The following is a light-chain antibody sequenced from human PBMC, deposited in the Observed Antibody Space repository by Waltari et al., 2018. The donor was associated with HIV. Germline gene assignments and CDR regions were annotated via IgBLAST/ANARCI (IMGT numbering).Light chain of an antibody. CDR2: GNS. Sequence: QSLLTQPPSVSGAPGQRVTISCTWSSPNIGAGYDVHWYQQLPGTAPKLLIYGNSNRPSGVPDRFSGSKSDTSASLAITGLRAEDEADYYCQSYDSSLSGDVVFGGGTSLTVL. J-gene: IGLJ2*01. V-gene: IGLV1-40*01. CDR1: SPNIGAGYD. CDR3: QSYDSSLSGDVV.